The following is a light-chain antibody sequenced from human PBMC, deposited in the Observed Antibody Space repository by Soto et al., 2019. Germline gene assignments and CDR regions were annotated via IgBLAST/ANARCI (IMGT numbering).Light chain of an antibody. CDR2: DAS. J-gene: IGKJ4*01. CDR1: QSLSSQ. V-gene: IGKV3-11*01. CDR3: QQRSNWPLT. Sequence: DIVLTHSPATLSLSPGERATLSCRSSQSLSSQLAWYQQKPGQAPRLLIHDASNRATGIPARFSGSGSATDFTLTISSLEPEDFAVYYCQQRSNWPLTFGGGTKVDIK.